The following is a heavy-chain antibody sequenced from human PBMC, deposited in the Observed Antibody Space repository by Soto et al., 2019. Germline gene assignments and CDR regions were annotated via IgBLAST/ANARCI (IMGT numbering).Heavy chain of an antibody. Sequence: QVQLVQSGAEVKKPGSSVKVSCKASGGSFSSHTINWVRQAPGQGLEWVGRFIPILGLAKYAQKFQGRVTLTADKSTSTVYMELSSLGSDDSAVYYCARPSSHIATSGTFNYWGQGTPVTVSS. V-gene: IGHV1-69*02. D-gene: IGHD1-26*01. J-gene: IGHJ4*02. CDR2: FIPILGLA. CDR1: GGSFSSHT. CDR3: ARPSSHIATSGTFNY.